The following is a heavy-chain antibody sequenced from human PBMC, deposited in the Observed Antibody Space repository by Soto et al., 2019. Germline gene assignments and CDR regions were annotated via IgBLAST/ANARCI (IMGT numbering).Heavy chain of an antibody. D-gene: IGHD2-2*01. CDR3: AKDPPPGTSGWYYFDY. CDR1: GFTFSSYA. J-gene: IGHJ4*02. CDR2: ISGSGVST. Sequence: EVQLLESGGGLVQPGGSLRLSCAASGFTFSSYALSWVRQAPGKGLEWVSAISGSGVSTYYADSVKGRFTISRDNSKNTLYLQMNSLRAEDTAVYYCAKDPPPGTSGWYYFDYWGQGTLVTVSS. V-gene: IGHV3-23*01.